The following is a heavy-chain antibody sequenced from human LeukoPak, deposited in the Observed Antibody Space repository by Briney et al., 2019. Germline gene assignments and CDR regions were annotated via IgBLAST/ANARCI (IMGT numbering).Heavy chain of an antibody. CDR2: TWYDGSNK. V-gene: IGHV3-33*01. CDR3: ASSLLWFGYYYYGMDV. D-gene: IGHD3-10*01. J-gene: IGHJ6*02. Sequence: GRSLRLSCAASGFTFSSYGMHWVRQAPGKGLEWVAVTWYDGSNKYYADSVKGRFAISRDNSKNTLYLQMNSLRAEDTAVYYCASSLLWFGYYYYGMDVWGQGTTVTVSS. CDR1: GFTFSSYG.